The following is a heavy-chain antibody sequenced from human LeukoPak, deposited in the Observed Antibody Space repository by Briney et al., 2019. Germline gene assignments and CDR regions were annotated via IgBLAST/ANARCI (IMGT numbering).Heavy chain of an antibody. Sequence: QTGGSLRLSCAASGFTVSSNYMSWVRQAPGRGLEWVSVIYSGGSTYYADSVKGRFTISRDNSKNTLYLQMNSLRAEDTAVYYYAREKVVRGVILWGQGTLVTVSS. D-gene: IGHD3-10*01. V-gene: IGHV3-66*01. CDR2: IYSGGST. CDR1: GFTVSSNY. CDR3: AREKVVRGVIL. J-gene: IGHJ4*02.